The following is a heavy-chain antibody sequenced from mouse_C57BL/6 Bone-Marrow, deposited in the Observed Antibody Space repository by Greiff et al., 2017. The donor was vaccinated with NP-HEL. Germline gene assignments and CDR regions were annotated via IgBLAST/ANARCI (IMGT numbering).Heavy chain of an antibody. J-gene: IGHJ4*01. D-gene: IGHD1-1*01. CDR1: GYAFSSSW. V-gene: IGHV1-82*01. Sequence: VQLQQSGPELVKPGASVKISCKASGYAFSSSWMNWVKQRPGKGLEWIGRIYPGDGDTNYNGKFKGKAKLTADKSSSTAYMQLSSLTSEDSAVYFCAITTVVADAMDYWGQGTSVTVSS. CDR2: IYPGDGDT. CDR3: AITTVVADAMDY.